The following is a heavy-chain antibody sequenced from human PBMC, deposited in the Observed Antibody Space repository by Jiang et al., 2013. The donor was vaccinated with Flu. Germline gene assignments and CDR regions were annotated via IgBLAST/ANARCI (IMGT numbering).Heavy chain of an antibody. D-gene: IGHD3-22*01. J-gene: IGHJ4*02. CDR2: ISYDGSNK. CDR3: ARDSNYYDSSGYYSPFDY. Sequence: KGLEWVAVISYDGSNKYYADSVKGRFTISRDNSKNTLYLQMNSLRAEDTAVYYCARDSNYYDSSGYYSPFDYWGQGTLVTVSS. V-gene: IGHV3-30*04.